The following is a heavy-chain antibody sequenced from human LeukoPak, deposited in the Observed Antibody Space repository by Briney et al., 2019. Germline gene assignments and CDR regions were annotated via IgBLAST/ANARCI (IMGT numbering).Heavy chain of an antibody. Sequence: SVKVSCKASGGTFSSYAISWVRQAPGQGLEWMGRIIPIFGTANYAQKFQGRVTITTDESTSTAYMELRSLRSDDTAVYYCAREITIFGVEFDYWGQGTLVTVSS. V-gene: IGHV1-69*05. CDR3: AREITIFGVEFDY. J-gene: IGHJ4*02. D-gene: IGHD3-3*01. CDR2: IIPIFGTA. CDR1: GGTFSSYA.